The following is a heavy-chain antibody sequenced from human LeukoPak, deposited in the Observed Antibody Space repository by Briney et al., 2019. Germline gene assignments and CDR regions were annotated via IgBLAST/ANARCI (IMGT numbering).Heavy chain of an antibody. CDR3: TVGAAVSGD. CDR1: GFTFSNAW. D-gene: IGHD6-19*01. CDR2: IKSQADNGTT. Sequence: PGGSLRLSCAASGFTFSNAWMNWVRQAPGKGLEWVGRIKSQADNGTTNYARPVKGRFTISRDDSRNTLFLQMNSLKVGDTAVYYCTVGAAVSGDWGQGTLVTVSS. J-gene: IGHJ4*02. V-gene: IGHV3-15*01.